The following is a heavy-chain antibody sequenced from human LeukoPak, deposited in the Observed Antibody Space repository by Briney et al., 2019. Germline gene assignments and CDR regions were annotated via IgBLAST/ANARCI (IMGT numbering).Heavy chain of an antibody. CDR1: GYTFTGYY. D-gene: IGHD3-3*01. V-gene: IGHV1-2*04. Sequence: GASVKVSCKASGYTFTGYYMHWVRQAPGQGLEWMGWINPNSGGTNYAQKFQGWVTMTRDTSISTAYMELSRLRSDDTAVYYCARGPSPTYYDFWSGYYYFDYWGQGTLVTVSS. CDR2: INPNSGGT. CDR3: ARGPSPTYYDFWSGYYYFDY. J-gene: IGHJ4*02.